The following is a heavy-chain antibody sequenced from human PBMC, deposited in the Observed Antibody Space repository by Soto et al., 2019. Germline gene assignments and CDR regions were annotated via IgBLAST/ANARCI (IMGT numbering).Heavy chain of an antibody. V-gene: IGHV3-21*01. CDR3: ATKVVARTRALEI. Sequence: GGSLRLSCAASGFTFSSYSMNWVRQAPGKGLEWVSYIGSSSTYIYYADSVKGRFTISRDNAKNSLYLQMHSLRAEDTAVDYFATKVVARTRALEIWGQGTMVTVSS. D-gene: IGHD2-15*01. CDR2: IGSSSTYI. J-gene: IGHJ3*02. CDR1: GFTFSSYS.